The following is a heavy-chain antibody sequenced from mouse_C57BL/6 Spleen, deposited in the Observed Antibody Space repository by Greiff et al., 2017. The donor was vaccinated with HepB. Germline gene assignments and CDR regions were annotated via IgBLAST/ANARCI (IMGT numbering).Heavy chain of an antibody. CDR2: IRSKSNNYAT. Sequence: EVQLVESGGGLVQPKGSLKLSCAASGFSFNTYAMNWVRQAPGKGLEWVARIRSKSNNYATYYADSVKDRFTISRDDSESMLYLQMNNLKTEDTAMYYCVRLHYYGSSYERYFDVWGTGTTVTVSS. D-gene: IGHD1-1*01. CDR3: VRLHYYGSSYERYFDV. J-gene: IGHJ1*03. V-gene: IGHV10-1*01. CDR1: GFSFNTYA.